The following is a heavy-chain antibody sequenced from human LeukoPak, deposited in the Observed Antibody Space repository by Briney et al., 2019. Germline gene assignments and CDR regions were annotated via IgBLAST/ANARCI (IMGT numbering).Heavy chain of an antibody. V-gene: IGHV3-20*04. J-gene: IGHJ6*03. CDR1: GFTFDDYC. CDR3: ARVTAMVTFDYYYMDG. Sequence: GGSLRLSCAASGFTFDDYCMSWVRQAPGKGLEWVSGINWNGGSTVYADSVKGRFTISRDNAKNSLYLQMNSLRDDDTALYYCARVTAMVTFDYYYMDGWGKGTTVPVS. D-gene: IGHD5-18*01. CDR2: INWNGGST.